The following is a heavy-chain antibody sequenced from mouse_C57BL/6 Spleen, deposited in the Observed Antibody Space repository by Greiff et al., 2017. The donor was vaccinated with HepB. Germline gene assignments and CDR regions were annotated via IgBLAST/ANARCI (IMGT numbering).Heavy chain of an antibody. V-gene: IGHV1-50*01. CDR1: GYTFTSYW. CDR3: TRGDYYGSGGYAMDY. J-gene: IGHJ4*01. Sequence: VQLQQPGAELVKPGASVKLSCKASGYTFTSYWLQWVKQRPGQGLEWIGEIDPSDSYTNYNQKFKGKATLTVDTSSSTAYMELRSLTSEDSAVYYCTRGDYYGSGGYAMDYWGQGTSVTVSS. D-gene: IGHD1-1*01. CDR2: IDPSDSYT.